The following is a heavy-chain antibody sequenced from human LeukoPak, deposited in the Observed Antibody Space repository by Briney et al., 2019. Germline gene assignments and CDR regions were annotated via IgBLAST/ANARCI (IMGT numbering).Heavy chain of an antibody. CDR2: ISATGGST. V-gene: IGHV3-23*01. Sequence: GGSLRLSCAASGFTFSSYAMSWVRQAPGKGLEWVSGISATGGSTYYADSVKGRFTISRDNSKNTLYLQMISLRAEDTAVYCCAKGVTVTRVYNWFDPWGQGTLVTVSS. CDR1: GFTFSSYA. J-gene: IGHJ5*02. D-gene: IGHD4-17*01. CDR3: AKGVTVTRVYNWFDP.